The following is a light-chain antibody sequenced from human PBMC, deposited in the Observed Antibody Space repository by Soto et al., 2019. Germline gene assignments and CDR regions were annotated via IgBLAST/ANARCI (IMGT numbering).Light chain of an antibody. V-gene: IGKV1-39*01. J-gene: IGKJ2*01. CDR1: QSISGY. CDR2: AAS. CDR3: QQSYSSPFT. Sequence: DIQMTQSPSSLSASVGDRVIITCRASQSISGYLNWYQHKPGKAPKLLIYAASNLQSGVPSRFSGSGSGTDFTLTISSLQPEDFATYYCQQSYSSPFTFGQGTKLEIK.